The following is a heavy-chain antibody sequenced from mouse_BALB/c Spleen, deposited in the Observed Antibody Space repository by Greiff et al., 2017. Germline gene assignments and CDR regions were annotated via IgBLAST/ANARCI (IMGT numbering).Heavy chain of an antibody. J-gene: IGHJ3*01. V-gene: IGHV3-2*02. CDR3: ARGGFLLPFAY. CDR2: ISYSGST. CDR1: GYSITSDYA. Sequence: EVQRVESGPGLVKPSQSLSLTCTVTGYSITSDYAWNWIRQFPGNKLEWMGYISYSGSTSYNPSLKSRISITRDTSKNQFFLQLNSVTTEDTATYYCARGGFLLPFAYWGQGTLVTVSA. D-gene: IGHD1-1*01.